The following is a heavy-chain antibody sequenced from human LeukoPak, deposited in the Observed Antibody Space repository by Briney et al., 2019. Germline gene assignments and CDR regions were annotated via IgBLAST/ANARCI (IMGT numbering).Heavy chain of an antibody. J-gene: IGHJ4*02. Sequence: GGSLRLSCAASGFIFSNYPRNWVRQAPGKGLEWVSVISGSGGATFYGDSVQGRFTISRDNSRDTLYLQMNSLTAEDTAVYYCGKYLQTTVGANDYWGQGTLVTVSS. CDR3: GKYLQTTVGANDY. V-gene: IGHV3-23*01. CDR1: GFIFSNYP. CDR2: ISGSGGAT. D-gene: IGHD1-26*01.